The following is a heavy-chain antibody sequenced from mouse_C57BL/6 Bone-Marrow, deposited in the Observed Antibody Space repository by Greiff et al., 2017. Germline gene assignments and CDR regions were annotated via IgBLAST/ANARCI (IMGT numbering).Heavy chain of an antibody. CDR1: GYTFTSYW. CDR2: IYPGSGST. D-gene: IGHD1-1*01. CDR3: ARLDYYYGLEGFAY. J-gene: IGHJ3*01. Sequence: QVQLKQPGAELVKPGASVKMSCKASGYTFTSYWITWVKQRPGQGLEWIGDIYPGSGSTNYNEKFKSKATLTVDTSSSTAYMQLSSLTSEDSAVYYCARLDYYYGLEGFAYWGQGTLVTVSA. V-gene: IGHV1-55*01.